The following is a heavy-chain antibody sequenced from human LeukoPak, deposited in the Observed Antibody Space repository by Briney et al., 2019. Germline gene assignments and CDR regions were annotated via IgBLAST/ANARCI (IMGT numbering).Heavy chain of an antibody. CDR1: GYSISSGYY. V-gene: IGHV4-38-2*02. Sequence: RASETLSLTCTVSGYSISSGYYWGWIRQPPGKGLEWIGSIYHSGSTYYNPSLKSRVTISVDTSKNQFSLKLSSVTAADTAVYYCARFSYYGSGSYYWENTGLWRRRSYFDYWGQGTLVTVSS. CDR2: IYHSGST. J-gene: IGHJ4*02. D-gene: IGHD3-10*01. CDR3: ARFSYYGSGSYYWENTGLWRRRSYFDY.